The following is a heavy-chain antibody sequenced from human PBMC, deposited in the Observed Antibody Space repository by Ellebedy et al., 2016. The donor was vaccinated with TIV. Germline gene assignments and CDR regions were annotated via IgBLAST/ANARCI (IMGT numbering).Heavy chain of an antibody. Sequence: MPSETLSLTCTVSGGSISSYYWSWSRQPPGKGLEWIGYIYYSGSTNYNPSLKSRVTISVDTSKNQFSLKLSSVTAADTAVYYCARGGSGYYLAWGQGTLVTVSS. CDR3: ARGGSGYYLA. CDR2: IYYSGST. V-gene: IGHV4-59*01. D-gene: IGHD3-22*01. J-gene: IGHJ5*02. CDR1: GGSISSYY.